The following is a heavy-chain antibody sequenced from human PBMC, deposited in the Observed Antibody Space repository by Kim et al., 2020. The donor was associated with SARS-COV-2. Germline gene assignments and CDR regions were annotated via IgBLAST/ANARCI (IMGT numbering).Heavy chain of an antibody. J-gene: IGHJ4*02. D-gene: IGHD6-19*01. V-gene: IGHV3-7*03. CDR1: GFTFSSYW. CDR2: IKQDGSEK. Sequence: GGSLRLSCAASGFTFSSYWMSWVRQAPGKGLEWVANIKQDGSEKYYVDSVKGRFTISRDNAKNSLYLQMNSLRAEDTAVYYCARDAVAGTFDYWGQGTLVTVSP. CDR3: ARDAVAGTFDY.